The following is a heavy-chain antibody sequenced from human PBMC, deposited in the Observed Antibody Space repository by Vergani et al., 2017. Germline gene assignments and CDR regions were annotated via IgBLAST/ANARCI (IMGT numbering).Heavy chain of an antibody. CDR2: IYPGDSDT. Sequence: EVQLVQSGAEVKKPGESLKISCKGSGYSFTSYWIGWVRQMPGKGLEWMGIIYPGDSDTRYSPSFQGHVTISADKSISTAYLQWSSLKASDTAMYYCARQAPRSWYEGSDAFDIWGQGTMVTVSS. J-gene: IGHJ3*02. CDR3: ARQAPRSWYEGSDAFDI. V-gene: IGHV5-51*01. D-gene: IGHD6-13*01. CDR1: GYSFTSYW.